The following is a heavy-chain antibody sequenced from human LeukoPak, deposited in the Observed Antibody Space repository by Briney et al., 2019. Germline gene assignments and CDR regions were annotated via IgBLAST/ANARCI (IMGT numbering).Heavy chain of an antibody. CDR1: GDSISSYF. V-gene: IGHV4-59*01. CDR2: IYYSGST. Sequence: SETLSLTCTVSGDSISSYFWNWIRQPPGKGLEWIGYIYYSGSTNYNPSLKSRVTISINTCKNQFSLKLSSVTAADTAVYYCARKYCSTTNCSPFDPWGQGTLVTVSS. J-gene: IGHJ5*02. CDR3: ARKYCSTTNCSPFDP. D-gene: IGHD2-2*01.